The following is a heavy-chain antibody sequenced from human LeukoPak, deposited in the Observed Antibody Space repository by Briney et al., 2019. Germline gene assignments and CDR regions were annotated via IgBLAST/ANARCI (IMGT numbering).Heavy chain of an antibody. CDR1: GFTFSDHY. D-gene: IGHD3-22*01. CDR3: ARHNYYDSSGYPEDDAFDI. Sequence: PGGSLRLSCAASGFTFSDHYMDWVRQAPGKGLEWVGRTRNKANSYTTEYAASVKGRFTISRDDSKNSLYLQMNSLRAEDTAVYYCARHNYYDSSGYPEDDAFDIWGQGTMVTVSS. J-gene: IGHJ3*02. CDR2: TRNKANSYTT. V-gene: IGHV3-72*01.